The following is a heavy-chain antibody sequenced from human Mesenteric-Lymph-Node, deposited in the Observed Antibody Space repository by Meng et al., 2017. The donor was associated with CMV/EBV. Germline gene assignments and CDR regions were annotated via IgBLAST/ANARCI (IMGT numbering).Heavy chain of an antibody. V-gene: IGHV3-21*01. CDR1: GFTFSTYT. Sequence: GGSLRLSCAASGFTFSTYTMNWVRQAPGKGLEWVSSIKSSSSYIYYADSVEGRFTISRDNAKNSLYLQMNSLRAEDTAVYYCAKGLAYYYDSSGVHDAFDAWGQGTMVTVSS. J-gene: IGHJ3*01. D-gene: IGHD3-22*01. CDR2: IKSSSSYI. CDR3: AKGLAYYYDSSGVHDAFDA.